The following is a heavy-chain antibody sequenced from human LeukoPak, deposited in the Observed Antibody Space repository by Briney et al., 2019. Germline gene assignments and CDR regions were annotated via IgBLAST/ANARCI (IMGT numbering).Heavy chain of an antibody. Sequence: PGGSLRLSCAASGFTVSSNYMSWVRQAPGKGLEWVSVIYSGGSTYYADSVKGRFTISRDNSKNTLYLQMNSLRAEDTAVYYCARDTYVGPMATDYYYYGMDVWGQGATVTVSS. CDR3: ARDTYVGPMATDYYYYGMDV. V-gene: IGHV3-53*01. J-gene: IGHJ6*02. CDR2: IYSGGST. D-gene: IGHD5-24*01. CDR1: GFTVSSNY.